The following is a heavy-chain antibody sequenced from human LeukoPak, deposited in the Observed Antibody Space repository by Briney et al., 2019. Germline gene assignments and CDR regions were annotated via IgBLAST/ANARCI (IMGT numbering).Heavy chain of an antibody. J-gene: IGHJ5*02. D-gene: IGHD3-3*01. CDR1: GFTFTSSA. CDR2: IVVGSGNT. V-gene: IGHV1-58*02. CDR3: AAATIFGVDTNNWFDP. Sequence: AASVKVSCKASGFTFTSSAMQWVRQARGQRLEWIGWIVVGSGNTNYAQKFQERVTITRDMSTSTAYMELSSLRSEDTAVYYCAAATIFGVDTNNWFDPWGQGTLVTVSS.